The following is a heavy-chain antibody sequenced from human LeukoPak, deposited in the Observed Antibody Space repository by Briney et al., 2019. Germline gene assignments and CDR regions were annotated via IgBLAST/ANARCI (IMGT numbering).Heavy chain of an antibody. J-gene: IGHJ4*02. CDR3: ARPRGSCSGGSCYYYYFDY. D-gene: IGHD2-15*01. CDR1: GYSIGSGFY. CDR2: IYHSGST. Sequence: SQTMSLDSAFAGYSIGSGFYWGWIRQPPGKGLEWIGSIYHSGSTYYNPSLKSRVTISVDTSKNLFSLKLSSVTAADTAVYYCARPRGSCSGGSCYYYYFDYWGQGTLVTVSS. V-gene: IGHV4-38-2*01.